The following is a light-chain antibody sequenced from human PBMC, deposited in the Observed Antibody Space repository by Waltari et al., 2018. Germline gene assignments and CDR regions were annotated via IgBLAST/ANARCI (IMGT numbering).Light chain of an antibody. Sequence: QLVLTQSPSASASLGASVKLTCTLSRGHSSNIIAWHQQQPEKGPRYLMKVNSDGSNSKGDGIPDRFSGSSSGAERYLTISSLQSEDEADYYCQTGGHGTWVFGGGTKLTVL. CDR2: VNSDGSN. CDR3: QTGGHGTWV. V-gene: IGLV4-69*01. CDR1: RGHSSNI. J-gene: IGLJ3*02.